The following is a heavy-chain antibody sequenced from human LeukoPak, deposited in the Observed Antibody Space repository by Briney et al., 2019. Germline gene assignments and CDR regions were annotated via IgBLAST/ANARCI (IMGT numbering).Heavy chain of an antibody. CDR1: GFTFSGSA. J-gene: IGHJ4*02. V-gene: IGHV3-73*01. CDR2: IRSKANHYAT. Sequence: PGGSLRLSCAASGFTFSGSAIHWVRQASGKGLEWVGRIRSKANHYATAYAPSVRGRFTIYRDDSTNTLFLQMNSLKTEDTAVYYCATHRGYSYPTVLDYWGQGTLVTVSS. D-gene: IGHD5-18*01. CDR3: ATHRGYSYPTVLDY.